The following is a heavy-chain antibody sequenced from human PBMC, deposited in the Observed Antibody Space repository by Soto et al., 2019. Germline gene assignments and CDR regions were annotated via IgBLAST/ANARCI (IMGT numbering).Heavy chain of an antibody. CDR1: GGSISSGGYY. J-gene: IGHJ5*02. V-gene: IGHV4-31*03. CDR3: ARTRTGGYCSSTSCYTATDNWFHP. CDR2: IYYSGST. D-gene: IGHD2-2*02. Sequence: SETLSLTCTVSGGSISSGGYYWSWIRQHPGKGLEWIGYIYYSGSTYYNPSLKSRVTISVDTSKNQFSLKLSSVTAADTAVYYCARTRTGGYCSSTSCYTATDNWFHPWGQGTLVTVS.